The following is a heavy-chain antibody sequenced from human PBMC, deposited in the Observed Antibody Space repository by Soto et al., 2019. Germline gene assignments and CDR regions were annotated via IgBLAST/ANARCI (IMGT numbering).Heavy chain of an antibody. CDR3: ARGGITIFGVVQKDAFDI. Sequence: ASVKVSFKASGYTFTSYDINWVRQATGQGLEWMGWMNPNSGNTGYAQKFQGRVTMTRNTSISTAYMELSSLRSEDTAVYYCARGGITIFGVVQKDAFDIWGQGTMVTVSS. V-gene: IGHV1-8*01. CDR2: MNPNSGNT. CDR1: GYTFTSYD. D-gene: IGHD3-3*01. J-gene: IGHJ3*02.